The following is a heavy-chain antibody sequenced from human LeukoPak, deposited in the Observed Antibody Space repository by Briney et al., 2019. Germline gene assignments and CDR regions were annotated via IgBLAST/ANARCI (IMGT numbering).Heavy chain of an antibody. V-gene: IGHV5-51*06. CDR1: GYSFTNYW. CDR2: IYPHDSDT. D-gene: IGHD1-14*01. J-gene: IGHJ4*02. CDR3: ARGPDGAYYFDS. Sequence: GESLKTSCKGSGYSFTNYWIGWVRQMPGKGLEWMGLIYPHDSDTRYSPSFQGQVTISVDKSISTAYLQWTSLKASDTALYFCARGPDGAYYFDSWGQGTLVSVSS.